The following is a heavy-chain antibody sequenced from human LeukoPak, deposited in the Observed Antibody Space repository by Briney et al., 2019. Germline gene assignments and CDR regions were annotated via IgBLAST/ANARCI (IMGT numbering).Heavy chain of an antibody. CDR1: GGTFSSYA. Sequence: ASVRVSCTASGGTFSSYAISWVRQAPGQGLEWMGGIIPIFGTANYAQKFRGRVTITADESTSTAYMELSSLRSEDTAVYYCARDSYGDYDYWGQGTLVTVSS. V-gene: IGHV1-69*01. D-gene: IGHD4-17*01. CDR2: IIPIFGTA. CDR3: ARDSYGDYDY. J-gene: IGHJ4*02.